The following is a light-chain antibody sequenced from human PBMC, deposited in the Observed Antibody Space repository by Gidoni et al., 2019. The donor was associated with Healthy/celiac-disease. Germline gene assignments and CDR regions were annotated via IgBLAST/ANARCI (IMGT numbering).Light chain of an antibody. V-gene: IGLV1-47*01. Sequence: QSVLTQPPSASGTPGQRVHISCSGSSSNLGSTYVYWYQQLPGTTPKLLIYRNNQRPSVVPNRFSGSKSGTSASLAISGLRSEDEADYYCAAWDDSLSGPVFGGGTKLTVL. CDR3: AAWDDSLSGPV. CDR1: SSNLGSTY. J-gene: IGLJ2*01. CDR2: RNN.